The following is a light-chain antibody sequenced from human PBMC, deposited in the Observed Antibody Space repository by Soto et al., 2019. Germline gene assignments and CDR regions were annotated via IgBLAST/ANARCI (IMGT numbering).Light chain of an antibody. J-gene: IGLJ2*01. CDR3: SSYTSSSTPVV. CDR2: EVS. Sequence: QSVLTQPASVSGSPGQSITISCTGTSSDVGGYNYVSWYQQHPGKAPKLMIYEVSNRPSGVSNRFSGSKSGNTASLTISGLQAEDEDDYYCSSYTSSSTPVVFGGGTKLTVL. CDR1: SSDVGGYNY. V-gene: IGLV2-14*01.